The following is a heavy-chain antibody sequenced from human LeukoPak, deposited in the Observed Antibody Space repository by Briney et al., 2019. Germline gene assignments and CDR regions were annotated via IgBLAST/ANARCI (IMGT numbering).Heavy chain of an antibody. V-gene: IGHV4-59*08. CDR2: IYYSGST. J-gene: IGHJ4*02. CDR3: ARLGDSSGYYYPKRYYFDY. D-gene: IGHD3-22*01. Sequence: PSETLSLTCTVSGGSISSYYWSWIRQPPGKGLEWIGYIYYSGSTNYNPSLKSRVTISVDTSKNQFSLKLSSVTAADTAVYYCARLGDSSGYYYPKRYYFDYWGQGTLVTVSS. CDR1: GGSISSYY.